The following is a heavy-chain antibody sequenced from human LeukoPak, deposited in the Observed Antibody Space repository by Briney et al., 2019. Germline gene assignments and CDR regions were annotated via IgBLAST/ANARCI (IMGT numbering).Heavy chain of an antibody. D-gene: IGHD3-3*01. Sequence: SVKVSCKASGGTFSSYAISWVRQAPGQGLEWMGGIIPIFGTANYAQKFQGRVTITADESTSTAYMELSSLRSEDTAVYYCASTSNYDFWSGYYLDYWGQGTLVTVSS. CDR3: ASTSNYDFWSGYYLDY. J-gene: IGHJ4*02. CDR1: GGTFSSYA. V-gene: IGHV1-69*13. CDR2: IIPIFGTA.